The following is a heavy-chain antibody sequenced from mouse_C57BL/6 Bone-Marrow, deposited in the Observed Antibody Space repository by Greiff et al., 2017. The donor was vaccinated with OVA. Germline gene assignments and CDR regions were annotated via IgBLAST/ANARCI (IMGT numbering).Heavy chain of an antibody. Sequence: QVQLQQPGAELVKPGASVKLSCKASGYTFTSYWMHWVKQRPGRGLEWIGRIDPNSGGTKYNEKFKSKATLTVDKPSSTAYMQLSSLTSEDSAGYYCAISYYGYDLYWYFDVWGTGTTVTVSS. CDR3: AISYYGYDLYWYFDV. D-gene: IGHD2-2*01. CDR2: IDPNSGGT. V-gene: IGHV1-72*01. J-gene: IGHJ1*03. CDR1: GYTFTSYW.